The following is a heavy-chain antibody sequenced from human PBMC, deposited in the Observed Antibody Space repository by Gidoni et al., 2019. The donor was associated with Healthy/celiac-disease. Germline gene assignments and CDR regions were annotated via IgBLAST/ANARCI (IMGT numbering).Heavy chain of an antibody. CDR2: IWYDGSKK. D-gene: IGHD3-3*01. CDR1: GFTFSSYG. V-gene: IGHV3-33*01. CDR3: ARDHSKNENYDFFGRLFDP. Sequence: QVQLVESGGGVVQPGRSLRLSCAASGFTFSSYGMHWVRQAPGKGLEWVAVIWYDGSKKYYADSVKGRFTISRDNSKNTLYLQMNSLRAEDTAVYYCARDHSKNENYDFFGRLFDPWGQGTLVTVSS. J-gene: IGHJ5*02.